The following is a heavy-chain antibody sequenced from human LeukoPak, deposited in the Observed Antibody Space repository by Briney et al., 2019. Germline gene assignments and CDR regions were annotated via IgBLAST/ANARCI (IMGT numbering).Heavy chain of an antibody. V-gene: IGHV3-11*01. J-gene: IGHJ4*02. CDR3: AKVREISYYYGSVSFDY. CDR2: LSSGGSTI. Sequence: GGSLRLSCAASGFTFSDYYMSWIRQAPGKGLEWVSYLSSGGSTIYYADSVKGRFTISRDNAKNSLYLQINSLRAEDTAVYYCAKVREISYYYGSVSFDYWGQGTLVTVSS. CDR1: GFTFSDYY. D-gene: IGHD3-10*01.